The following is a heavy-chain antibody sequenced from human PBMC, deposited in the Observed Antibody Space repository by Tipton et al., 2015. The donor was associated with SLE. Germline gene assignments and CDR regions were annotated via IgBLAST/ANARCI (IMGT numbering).Heavy chain of an antibody. CDR1: GFTFSSYA. D-gene: IGHD6-13*01. CDR3: ARIVAAAGTRYFDY. V-gene: IGHV3-23*01. Sequence: SLRLSCAASGFTFSSYAMSWVRQAPGKGLEWVSAISGSGGSTYYADSVKGRFTISRDNSKNTLYLQMNSLRAEDTAVYYCARIVAAAGTRYFDYWGQGTLVTVSS. J-gene: IGHJ4*02. CDR2: ISGSGGST.